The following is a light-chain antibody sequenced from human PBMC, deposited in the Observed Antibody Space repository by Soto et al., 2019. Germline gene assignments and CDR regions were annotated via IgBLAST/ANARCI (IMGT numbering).Light chain of an antibody. CDR3: CSYASTGTYV. J-gene: IGLJ1*01. CDR2: EGT. V-gene: IGLV2-23*01. Sequence: QSVLTQPASVSGSPGQSIAISCTGTSSDVGNYNLVSWYQQHSGKAPKLMIYEGTKRPSGVSDRFSGSKSGNTASLTISGLQAEDEADYYGCSYASTGTYVFGTGPKVTV. CDR1: SSDVGNYNL.